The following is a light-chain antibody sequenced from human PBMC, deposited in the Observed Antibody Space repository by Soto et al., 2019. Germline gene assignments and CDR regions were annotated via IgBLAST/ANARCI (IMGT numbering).Light chain of an antibody. J-gene: IGKJ4*01. V-gene: IGKV1-8*01. CDR2: AAS. Sequence: AIRMTQSPSSFSASTGDRVTITCRASQGISSYLAWYQQKPGKAPKLLIYAASTLQSGVPSRFSGSGSGTDFTLTISGLQSEDFATYYCQQYDSYPLTFGGGNKVEIK. CDR1: QGISSY. CDR3: QQYDSYPLT.